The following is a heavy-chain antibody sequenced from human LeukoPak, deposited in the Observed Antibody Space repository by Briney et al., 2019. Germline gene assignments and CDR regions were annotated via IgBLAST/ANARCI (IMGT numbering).Heavy chain of an antibody. CDR2: FSYSGST. V-gene: IGHV4-59*01. CDR3: ARVPARRVVTTPTYFDF. Sequence: PSETLSLTCTASGGSISSYYWSWIRQPPGKGLEWIGYFSYSGSTNYNPSLSSRVTISVDTSKNQFSLKLSPVTAADTAVYYCARVPARRVVTTPTYFDFWGQGTLVTVSS. J-gene: IGHJ4*02. CDR1: GGSISSYY. D-gene: IGHD2-21*02.